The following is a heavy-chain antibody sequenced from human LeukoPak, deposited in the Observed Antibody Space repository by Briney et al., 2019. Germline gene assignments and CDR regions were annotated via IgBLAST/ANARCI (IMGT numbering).Heavy chain of an antibody. CDR3: ARGRWGDGFKNSWFDP. V-gene: IGHV4-34*01. CDR1: GFTFSSYA. D-gene: IGHD3-10*01. CDR2: INHSGST. J-gene: IGHJ5*02. Sequence: TGGSLRLSCAASGFTFSSYAMSWIRQPPGKGLEWMGEINHSGSTNYNPSLKSRVTISVDTSKNQFSLKLSSVTAADTAVYYCARGRWGDGFKNSWFDPWGQGNLVSVSS.